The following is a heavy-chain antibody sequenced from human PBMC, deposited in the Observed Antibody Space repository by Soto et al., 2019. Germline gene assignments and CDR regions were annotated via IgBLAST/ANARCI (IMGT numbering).Heavy chain of an antibody. J-gene: IGHJ4*02. CDR3: ARYSGKYQGPIDY. Sequence: QVQLVESGGGVVQPGRSLRLSCAASGFTFSHYGIHWVRQAPGKGLEWLAVISYDGSNKHYAVSVKGRFTVSRDNSKNTLYLQMNSLRAEDTAVYFCARYSGKYQGPIDYGGQGTLVTVSS. CDR2: ISYDGSNK. D-gene: IGHD1-26*01. CDR1: GFTFSHYG. V-gene: IGHV3-30*03.